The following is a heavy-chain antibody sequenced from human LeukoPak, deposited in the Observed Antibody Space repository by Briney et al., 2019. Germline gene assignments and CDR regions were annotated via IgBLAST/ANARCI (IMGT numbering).Heavy chain of an antibody. Sequence: GGSLRLSCAASGFTFHDYAMSWVRQAPGKGLEWVSGINWKCESTGYADAVKGRFTITRDNAKNSLYLQMNSLRGEDTAFYHCARGYCSSTSCLGGYWGQGTLVTVSS. D-gene: IGHD2-2*01. CDR1: GFTFHDYA. J-gene: IGHJ4*02. CDR3: ARGYCSSTSCLGGY. V-gene: IGHV3-20*01. CDR2: INWKCEST.